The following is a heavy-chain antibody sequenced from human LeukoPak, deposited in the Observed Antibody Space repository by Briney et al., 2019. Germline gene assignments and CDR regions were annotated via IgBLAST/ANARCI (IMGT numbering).Heavy chain of an antibody. J-gene: IGHJ4*02. V-gene: IGHV3-23*01. CDR1: GFTFSSFG. Sequence: GGSLRHFSAAAGFTFSSFGMSWVRQAPGRGVAWCPSISGSGDSTYYADSVKSRFTISRDNSKNTLYLQMNSLRAEDTAVYYCAKDRGGSSWSQVFDYWGQGNLVTVSS. D-gene: IGHD6-13*01. CDR2: ISGSGDST. CDR3: AKDRGGSSWSQVFDY.